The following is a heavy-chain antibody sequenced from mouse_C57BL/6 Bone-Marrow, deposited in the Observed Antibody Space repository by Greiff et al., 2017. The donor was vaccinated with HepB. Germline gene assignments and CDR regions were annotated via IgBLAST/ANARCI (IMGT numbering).Heavy chain of an antibody. J-gene: IGHJ2*01. V-gene: IGHV3-6*01. Sequence: EVKLQESGPGLVKPSQSLSLTCSVTGYSITSGYYWNWIRQFPGNKLEWMGYISYDGSNNYNPSLKNRISITRDTSTNQFFLKLNSVTTEDTATYYCARGNYWGQGTTLTVSS. CDR3: ARGNY. CDR1: GYSITSGYY. CDR2: ISYDGSN.